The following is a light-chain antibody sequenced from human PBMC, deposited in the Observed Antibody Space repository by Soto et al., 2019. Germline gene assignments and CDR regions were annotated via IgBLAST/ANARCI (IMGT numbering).Light chain of an antibody. CDR3: QQSYNTLPIT. Sequence: DIQMTQSPSPRSASVGDRATITSRTSQSISGYLNWYRHKPGKAPTLLIYATSALQSGVPSRFSGSGSGTDFTLTISNLQPEDFATYYCQQSYNTLPITFGQGTRLEIK. J-gene: IGKJ5*01. CDR1: QSISGY. V-gene: IGKV1-39*01. CDR2: ATS.